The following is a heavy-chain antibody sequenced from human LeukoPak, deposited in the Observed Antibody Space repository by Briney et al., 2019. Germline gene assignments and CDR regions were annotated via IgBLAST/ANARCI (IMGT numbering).Heavy chain of an antibody. Sequence: GGSLRLSCAASGFTFSSYGMHWVRQAPGKGLEWVAFIRYDGSNKYYADSVKGRFTISRDNSKNTLYLQMNSLRAEDTAVYYCAQWTTVVTPEAYWGQGTLVTVSS. CDR2: IRYDGSNK. V-gene: IGHV3-30*02. CDR3: AQWTTVVTPEAY. CDR1: GFTFSSYG. J-gene: IGHJ4*02. D-gene: IGHD4-23*01.